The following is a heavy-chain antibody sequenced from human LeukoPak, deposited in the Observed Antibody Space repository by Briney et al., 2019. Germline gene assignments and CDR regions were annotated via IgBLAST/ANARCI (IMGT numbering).Heavy chain of an antibody. V-gene: IGHV4-39*01. J-gene: IGHJ3*02. CDR3: ARHTYDYVWGSYRYGAFDI. Sequence: PSETLSLTCTVSSGSISTSNYYWGWVRQPPGKALEWIGNIFYSGSTYYNPSLKSRVTISVDTSKNQFSLKLSSVTAADTAVYYCARHTYDYVWGSYRYGAFDIWGQGTMVTVSS. CDR2: IFYSGST. D-gene: IGHD3-16*02. CDR1: SGSISTSNYY.